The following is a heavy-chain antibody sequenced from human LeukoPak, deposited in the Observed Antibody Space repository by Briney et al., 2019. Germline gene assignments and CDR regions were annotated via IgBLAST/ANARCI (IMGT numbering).Heavy chain of an antibody. Sequence: ASVKVSCKASGYTLTGYYMHWVRHAPRQGRGRVGWINTNGGGTNYGQKFQGRVTMTRDTSISTAYMELSRLRSDDTAVYYCARISSARTYDYGRWTYWGQGTLVTVSS. J-gene: IGHJ4*02. CDR1: GYTLTGYY. V-gene: IGHV1-2*02. D-gene: IGHD4-17*01. CDR3: ARISSARTYDYGRWTY. CDR2: INTNGGGT.